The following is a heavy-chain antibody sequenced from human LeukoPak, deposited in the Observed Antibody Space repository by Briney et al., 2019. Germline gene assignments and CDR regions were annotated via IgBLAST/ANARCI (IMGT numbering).Heavy chain of an antibody. CDR3: ARDQDDILTGYLDY. Sequence: GGSLRLSCAASGTTFSSYNMNWVRQAPGKGLEWVSSISSSSSYMYYADSVKGRFTISRDNAKNSLYLQMNSLRAEDTAVYYCARDQDDILTGYLDYWGQGTLVTVSS. CDR1: GTTFSSYN. V-gene: IGHV3-21*01. D-gene: IGHD3-9*01. J-gene: IGHJ4*02. CDR2: ISSSSSYM.